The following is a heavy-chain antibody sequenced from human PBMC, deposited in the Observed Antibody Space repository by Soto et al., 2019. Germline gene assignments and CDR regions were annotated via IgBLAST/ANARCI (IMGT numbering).Heavy chain of an antibody. J-gene: IGHJ5*02. D-gene: IGHD3-3*01. CDR2: INPHGGST. CDR1: GDTFTSYY. CDR3: ARSSGGNFGIIIEGSNWFDP. Sequence: QVQLVQSGAEVKRPGASVKVSCKAPGDTFTSYYLNWVRQAPGQGLEWMGVINPHGGSTKYAQKFQGRITMTRHTSRSTVYMELSSLMSDDTAIYYCARSSGGNFGIIIEGSNWFDPWGQGTLVTVSS. V-gene: IGHV1-46*01.